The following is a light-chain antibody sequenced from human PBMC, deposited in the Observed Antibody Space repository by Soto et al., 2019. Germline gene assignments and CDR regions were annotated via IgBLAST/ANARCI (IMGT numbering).Light chain of an antibody. CDR1: QSVRNNY. CDR2: GAS. J-gene: IGKJ1*01. Sequence: EIVLTQSPGTLCLSALESVTLXCRSSQSVRNNYLARYQQKPGQAPKLLIYGASNRATGIPDRFSGSGSGTEFTLTISRLEPEDFAVYYCQQYGSSGTFGQGTKVDIK. CDR3: QQYGSSGT. V-gene: IGKV3-20*01.